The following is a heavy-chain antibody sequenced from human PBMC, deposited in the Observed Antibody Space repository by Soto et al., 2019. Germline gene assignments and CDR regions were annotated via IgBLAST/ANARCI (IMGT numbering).Heavy chain of an antibody. CDR3: ATGQDGSGGSCFDFDY. D-gene: IGHD2-15*01. Sequence: QVQLVESGGDLVKPGGSLRLSCAASELIFSDYYMNWIRQAPGKGLEWVAVVSYSGSYTNYADSVKGRFSVSRDNRKNSLYLQMNSLRVEDTALYYCATGQDGSGGSCFDFDYWGQGTRVTGAS. J-gene: IGHJ4*02. CDR2: VSYSGSYT. CDR1: ELIFSDYY. V-gene: IGHV3-11*05.